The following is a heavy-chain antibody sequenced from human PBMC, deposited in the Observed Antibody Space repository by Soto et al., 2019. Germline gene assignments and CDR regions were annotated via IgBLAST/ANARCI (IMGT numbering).Heavy chain of an antibody. CDR3: ASGDGYNFRQIYGMDV. CDR2: IIPFFGTA. CDR1: GGTFSSYA. V-gene: IGHV1-69*12. D-gene: IGHD5-12*01. J-gene: IGHJ6*02. Sequence: QVQLVQSGAEVKKPGSSVKVSCKASGGTFSSYAISWVRQAPGQGLEWMGGIIPFFGTANYAQKFQGRVTITADESTSTAYMELSSLRSEDTAVYYCASGDGYNFRQIYGMDVWGQGTTVTVSS.